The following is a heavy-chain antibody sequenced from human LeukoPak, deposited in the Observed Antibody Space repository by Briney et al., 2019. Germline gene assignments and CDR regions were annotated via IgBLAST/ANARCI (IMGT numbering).Heavy chain of an antibody. Sequence: TGGSLRLSCAASGFTFSSYGMHWVRKAPGKGLEWVAVIWYDGSNKYYADSVKGRFTISRDNSKNTLYLQMNSLRAEDTAVYYCARDYDSSGYYYGYFDYWGQGTLVTVSS. J-gene: IGHJ4*02. CDR2: IWYDGSNK. CDR1: GFTFSSYG. V-gene: IGHV3-33*01. D-gene: IGHD3-22*01. CDR3: ARDYDSSGYYYGYFDY.